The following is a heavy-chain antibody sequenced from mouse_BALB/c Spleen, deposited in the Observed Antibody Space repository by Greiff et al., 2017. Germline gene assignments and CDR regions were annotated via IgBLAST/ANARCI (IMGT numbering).Heavy chain of an antibody. Sequence: DLVKPGASVKLSCKASGYTFTSYWINWIKQRPGQGLEWIGRIAPGSGSTYYNEMFKGKATLTVDTSSSTAYIQLSSLSSEDSAVYFCASYYYGSNFDYWGQGTTLTVSS. V-gene: IGHV1S41*01. CDR2: IAPGSGST. D-gene: IGHD1-1*01. CDR3: ASYYYGSNFDY. J-gene: IGHJ2*01. CDR1: GYTFTSYW.